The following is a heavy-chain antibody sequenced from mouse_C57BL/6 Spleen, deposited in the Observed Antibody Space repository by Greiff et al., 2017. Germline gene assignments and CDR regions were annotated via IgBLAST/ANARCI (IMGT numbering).Heavy chain of an antibody. V-gene: IGHV1-9*01. CDR2: ILPGSGST. CDR3: ARFPITTVVGDYAMDY. J-gene: IGHJ4*01. CDR1: GYTFTGYW. Sequence: VQLKESGAELMKPGASVKLSCKATGYTFTGYWIEWVKQRPGHGLEWIGEILPGSGSTNYNEKFKGKATFTADTSSNTAYMQLSSLTTEDSAIYYCARFPITTVVGDYAMDYWGQGTSVTVSS. D-gene: IGHD1-1*01.